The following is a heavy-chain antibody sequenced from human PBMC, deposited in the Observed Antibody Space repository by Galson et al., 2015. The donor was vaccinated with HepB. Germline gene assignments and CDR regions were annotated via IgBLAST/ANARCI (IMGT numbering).Heavy chain of an antibody. V-gene: IGHV3-48*01. J-gene: IGHJ6*02. CDR2: ISAGSTGR. CDR1: GFSFSSHS. D-gene: IGHD6-25*01. Sequence: SLRLSCAASGFSFSSHSMCWVRQAPGKGLEWVAYISAGSTGRYYGASVKGRFTISRDNAKNSVYPHMNNLRAEDTAVYYCARNPASYDYYNMDVWGRGTTVTVSS. CDR3: ARNPASYDYYNMDV.